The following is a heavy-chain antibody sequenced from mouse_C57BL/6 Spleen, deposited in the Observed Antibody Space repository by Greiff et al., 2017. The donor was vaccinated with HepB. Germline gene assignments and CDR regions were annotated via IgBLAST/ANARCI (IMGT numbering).Heavy chain of an antibody. D-gene: IGHD2-5*01. V-gene: IGHV1-54*01. CDR3: GRGIYYSNYVDAIDY. Sequence: QVQLQQSGAELVRPGTSVKVSCKASGYAFTHYLIEWVKQRPGQGLEWIGVINPGSGGTNYNEKFKGKATLTADKSSSTAYMQLSSLTSEDSAVFFCGRGIYYSNYVDAIDYWAQGASVTVSS. J-gene: IGHJ4*01. CDR1: GYAFTHYL. CDR2: INPGSGGT.